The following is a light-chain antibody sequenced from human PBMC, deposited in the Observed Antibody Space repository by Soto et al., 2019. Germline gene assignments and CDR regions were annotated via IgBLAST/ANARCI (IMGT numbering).Light chain of an antibody. CDR1: QSVSSSY. CDR3: QQYGSSPWT. J-gene: IGKJ1*01. V-gene: IGKV3-20*01. Sequence: EIVLTQSPGTLSLSPGERATLSCRASQSVSSSYLAWYQQKPGQAPRLLIYGASSRATGIPDRFSGSGSGTDFTLTISRLEPEEFAVYCCQQYGSSPWTFGNGTKVEIK. CDR2: GAS.